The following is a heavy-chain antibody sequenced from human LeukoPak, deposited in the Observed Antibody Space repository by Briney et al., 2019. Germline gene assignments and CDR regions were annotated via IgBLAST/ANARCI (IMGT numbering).Heavy chain of an antibody. J-gene: IGHJ4*02. CDR1: GFTFSDYY. CDR3: ARASGYSSGWYYFDH. V-gene: IGHV3-11*04. Sequence: GGSLRLSCAASGFTFSDYYMSWIRQAPGKGLEWVSYISSSGSTIYYADSVKGRFTISRDNAKNSLYLQMNSLRADDTAVYYCARASGYSSGWYYFDHWGQGTLVTVSS. D-gene: IGHD6-19*01. CDR2: ISSSGSTI.